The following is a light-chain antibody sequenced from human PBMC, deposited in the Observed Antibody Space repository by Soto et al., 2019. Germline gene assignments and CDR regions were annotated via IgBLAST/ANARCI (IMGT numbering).Light chain of an antibody. V-gene: IGLV2-14*01. CDR1: SSDVGGYNY. CDR2: EVS. CDR3: SSHTCTPSRF. Sequence: SALTQPASVSGAPGQSIAISCTGTSSDVGGYNYVSWYQQHPGKAPKLMIHEVSNRPSGISDRFSGSKSGNTASLTISGLQADDEADNYWSSHTCTPSRFFTIVSKVTVL. J-gene: IGLJ1*01.